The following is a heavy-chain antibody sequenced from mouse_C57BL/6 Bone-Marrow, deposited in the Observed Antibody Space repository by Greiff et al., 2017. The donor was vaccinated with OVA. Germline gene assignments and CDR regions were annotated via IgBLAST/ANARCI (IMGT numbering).Heavy chain of an antibody. CDR1: GYTFTSYG. CDR3: ARAYYSNPYWYFDV. CDR2: IYPRSGNT. V-gene: IGHV1-81*01. J-gene: IGHJ1*03. D-gene: IGHD2-5*01. Sequence: VQLQQSGAELARPGASVKLSCKASGYTFTSYGISWVKQRTGQGLEWIGEIYPRSGNTYYNEKFKGKATLTADKSSSTAYMELRSLTSEDSAVYFCARAYYSNPYWYFDVWGTGTTVTVSS.